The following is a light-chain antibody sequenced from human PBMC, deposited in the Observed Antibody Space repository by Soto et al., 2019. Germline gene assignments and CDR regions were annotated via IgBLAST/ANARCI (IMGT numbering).Light chain of an antibody. V-gene: IGKV1-5*01. J-gene: IGKJ2*01. CDR2: DVS. CDR3: QQYKDYVYT. Sequence: DIQMTQSPSTLSASVGDRVIITCRASQPVERWMAWYQQKPGKAPKLLISDVSTLERGVPSRFSGSGSATEFSLTISGLQPDDFATYYCQQYKDYVYTFGQGTKVESK. CDR1: QPVERW.